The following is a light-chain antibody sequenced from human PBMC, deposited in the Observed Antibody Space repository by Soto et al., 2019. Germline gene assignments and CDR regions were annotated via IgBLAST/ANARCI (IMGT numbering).Light chain of an antibody. CDR2: AAS. Sequence: DIQLTQSPSFLSASGGDSVTITCRASQGMRDFLAWYQQKPGKAPKLLICAASTLQTGGATRFSGIASVTDFTLINRKLQPADFATYFCQQFNVYPITFGGGTKVEIK. CDR3: QQFNVYPIT. J-gene: IGKJ4*01. CDR1: QGMRDF. V-gene: IGKV1-9*01.